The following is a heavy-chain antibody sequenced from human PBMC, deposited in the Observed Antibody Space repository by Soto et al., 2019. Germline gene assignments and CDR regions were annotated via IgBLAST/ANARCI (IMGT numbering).Heavy chain of an antibody. Sequence: AASVKVSCKASGYTFTSYGISWVRQAPGQGLEWMGWISAYNGNTNYAQKLQGRVTMTTDTSTSTAYMELRSLRSDDTAVYYCAAGREYYYDSSGYYYYYGMDVWGQGTTVTVSS. V-gene: IGHV1-18*04. D-gene: IGHD3-22*01. CDR2: ISAYNGNT. CDR1: GYTFTSYG. CDR3: AAGREYYYDSSGYYYYYGMDV. J-gene: IGHJ6*02.